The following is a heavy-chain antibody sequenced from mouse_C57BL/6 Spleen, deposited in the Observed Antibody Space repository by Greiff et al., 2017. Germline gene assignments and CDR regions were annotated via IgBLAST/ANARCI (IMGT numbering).Heavy chain of an antibody. CDR3: ARGPYDYADY. D-gene: IGHD2-4*01. J-gene: IGHJ2*01. CDR2: ISSGSSTI. Sequence: EVQVVESGGGLVKPGGSLKLSCAASGFTFSDYGMHWVRQAPEKGLEWVAYISSGSSTIYYAYTVKGRFTISRDKAKNTLFLQMTSLRSEDTAMYYCARGPYDYADYWGQGTTRTVSS. CDR1: GFTFSDYG. V-gene: IGHV5-17*01.